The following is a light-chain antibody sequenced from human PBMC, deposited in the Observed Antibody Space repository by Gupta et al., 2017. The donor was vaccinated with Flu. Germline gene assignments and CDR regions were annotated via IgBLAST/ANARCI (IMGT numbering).Light chain of an antibody. J-gene: IGLJ1*01. CDR3: SSYAGSNNYV. CDR2: EVS. V-gene: IGLV2-8*01. Sequence: SVTISCTGTSSDVGGYSYVSWYQQHPGKAPKLMIYEVSKRPSGVPDRFSGSKSGNTASLTVSGLQAEDEADYYCSSYAGSNNYVFGTGTKVTVL. CDR1: SSDVGGYSY.